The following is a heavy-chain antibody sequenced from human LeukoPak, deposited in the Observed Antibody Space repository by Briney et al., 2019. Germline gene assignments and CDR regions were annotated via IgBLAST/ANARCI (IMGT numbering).Heavy chain of an antibody. V-gene: IGHV1-18*01. CDR3: ARGLGRRAKDVTSRWFDP. CDR1: GYTFTSYG. CDR2: ISAYNGNT. J-gene: IGHJ5*02. D-gene: IGHD1-14*01. Sequence: ASVKVSCKASGYTFTSYGISWVRQAPGQGLEWMGWISAYNGNTNYAQKFQGRVTMTRNTSISTAYMELSSLRSEDTAVYYCARGLGRRAKDVTSRWFDPWGQGTLVTVSS.